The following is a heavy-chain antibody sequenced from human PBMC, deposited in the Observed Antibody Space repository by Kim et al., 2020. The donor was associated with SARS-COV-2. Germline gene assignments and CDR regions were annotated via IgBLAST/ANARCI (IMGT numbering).Heavy chain of an antibody. CDR3: WGIAAAGRFDY. J-gene: IGHJ4*02. Sequence: TYYADSVKGRFTISRDNSKNTLYLQMNSLRAEDTAVYYCWGIAAAGRFDYWGQGTLVTVSS. D-gene: IGHD6-13*01. CDR2: T. V-gene: IGHV3-23*01.